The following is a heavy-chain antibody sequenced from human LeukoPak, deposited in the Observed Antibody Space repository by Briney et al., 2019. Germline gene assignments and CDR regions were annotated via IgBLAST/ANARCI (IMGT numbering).Heavy chain of an antibody. Sequence: ASVEVSCKASGYTFTSYGISWVRQAPGQGLEWMGWISAYNGNTNYAQKLQGRVTMTTDTSTSTAYMELRSLRSDDTAVYYCAREVVSSSSGLPNYYYYYMDVWGKGTTVTVSS. CDR1: GYTFTSYG. V-gene: IGHV1-18*01. J-gene: IGHJ6*03. CDR2: ISAYNGNT. CDR3: AREVVSSSSGLPNYYYYYMDV. D-gene: IGHD6-6*01.